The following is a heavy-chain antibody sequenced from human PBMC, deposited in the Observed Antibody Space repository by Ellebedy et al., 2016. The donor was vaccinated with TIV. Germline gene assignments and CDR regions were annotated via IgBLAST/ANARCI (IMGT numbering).Heavy chain of an antibody. V-gene: IGHV3-30*18. J-gene: IGHJ4*02. CDR1: GFTFSSYG. D-gene: IGHD2-21*01. Sequence: GGSLRLSCVASGFTFSSYGMHWVRQAPGKGPEWLAFITYDGNNKGYADSVKGRFTISRDNSDNTLYLQMNSLRPEDTAFYYCAKGIFEDWGQGTLVTVSS. CDR3: AKGIFED. CDR2: ITYDGNNK.